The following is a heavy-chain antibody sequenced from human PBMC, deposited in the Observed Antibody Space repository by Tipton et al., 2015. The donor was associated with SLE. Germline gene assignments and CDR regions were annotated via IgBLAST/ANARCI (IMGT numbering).Heavy chain of an antibody. CDR3: AKDGGIDYYYYGMDV. Sequence: AASGFTFSSYAMSWVRQAPGKGLEWVSAISGSGGSTYYADSVKGRFTISRDNSKNTLYLQMNSLRAEDTAVYYCAKDGGIDYYYYGMDVWGQGTTVTVSS. CDR1: GFTFSSYA. V-gene: IGHV3-23*01. CDR2: ISGSGGST. J-gene: IGHJ6*02. D-gene: IGHD3-3*01.